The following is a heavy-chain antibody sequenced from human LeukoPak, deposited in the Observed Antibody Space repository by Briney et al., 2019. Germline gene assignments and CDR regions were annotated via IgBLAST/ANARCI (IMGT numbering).Heavy chain of an antibody. J-gene: IGHJ6*02. CDR1: GYTFTSYA. Sequence: GASVTVSCKASGYTFTSYAMHWVRQAPGQRLEWMGWINAGNGNTKYSQKFQGRVTITRDTSASTAYMELSSLRSEDTAVYYCAREKYSSGWYGYYYYGMDVWGQGTTVTVSS. V-gene: IGHV1-3*01. CDR3: AREKYSSGWYGYYYYGMDV. D-gene: IGHD6-19*01. CDR2: INAGNGNT.